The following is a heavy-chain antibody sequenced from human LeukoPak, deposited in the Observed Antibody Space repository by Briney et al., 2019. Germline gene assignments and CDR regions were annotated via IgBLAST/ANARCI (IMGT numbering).Heavy chain of an antibody. CDR3: ATDLSGTGLLWFGELLSPFHAFDI. D-gene: IGHD3-10*01. CDR2: FDPEDGET. V-gene: IGHV1-24*01. CDR1: GYTFTTYA. Sequence: GASVKVSCKASGYTFTTYAMNWVRQAPGKGLEWMGGFDPEDGETIYAQKFQGRVTMTEDTSTDTAYMELSSLRSEDTAVYYCATDLSGTGLLWFGELLSPFHAFDIWGQGTMVTVSS. J-gene: IGHJ3*02.